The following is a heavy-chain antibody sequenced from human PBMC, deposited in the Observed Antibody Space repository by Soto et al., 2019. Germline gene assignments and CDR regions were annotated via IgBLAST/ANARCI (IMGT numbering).Heavy chain of an antibody. CDR2: VYYSGST. J-gene: IGHJ4*02. Sequence: SETLSRTCTVSGGSVSSSSYYCGWVRQHPGKGLEWIGSVYYSGSTYYNPSLESRVTISVDKSKNQFSLKLMSLSAADTAVYYCGGLEGLATISYYFDYWGQGALVTVSS. CDR3: GGLEGLATISYYFDY. CDR1: GGSVSSSSYY. V-gene: IGHV4-39*01. D-gene: IGHD3-9*01.